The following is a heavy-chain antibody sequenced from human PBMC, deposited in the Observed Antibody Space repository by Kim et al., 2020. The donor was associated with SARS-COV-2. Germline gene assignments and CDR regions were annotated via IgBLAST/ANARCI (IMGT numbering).Heavy chain of an antibody. CDR2: INPNSGGT. J-gene: IGHJ5*02. V-gene: IGHV1-2*06. D-gene: IGHD5-12*01. Sequence: ASVKVSCKASGYTFTGYYMHWVRQAPGQGLEWMGRINPNSGGTNYAQKFQGRVTMTRDTSISTAYMELSRLRSDDTAVYYCARADRGYDSGVDWFDPWGQGTLVTVSS. CDR3: ARADRGYDSGVDWFDP. CDR1: GYTFTGYY.